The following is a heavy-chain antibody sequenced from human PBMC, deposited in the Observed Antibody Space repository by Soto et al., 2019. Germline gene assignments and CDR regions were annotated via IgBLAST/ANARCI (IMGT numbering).Heavy chain of an antibody. CDR2: IYYSGST. Sequence: SETLSLTCTVSGGSISSSSYYWGWIRQPPGKGLEWIGSIYYSGSTYYNPSLKSRVTISVDTSKNQFSLKLSSVTAADTAVYYCARHGIAARVGSFDYWGQGTLVTVPS. V-gene: IGHV4-39*01. CDR1: GGSISSSSYY. J-gene: IGHJ4*02. CDR3: ARHGIAARVGSFDY. D-gene: IGHD6-6*01.